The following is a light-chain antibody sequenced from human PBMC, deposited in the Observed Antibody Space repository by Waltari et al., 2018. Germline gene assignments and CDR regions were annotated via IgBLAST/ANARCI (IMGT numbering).Light chain of an antibody. V-gene: IGKV3D-15*01. CDR3: QQYMNWPPGYT. Sequence: ILMTQSPLALSASTGERPTPSCRASQNVSDNLAWSQQRPCQAPSLLIYGVSIRAPGVPDRFSGGGSATQFTLTINSLQSSDSALYYCQQYMNWPPGYTFGQGTKVEIK. CDR1: QNVSDN. CDR2: GVS. J-gene: IGKJ2*01.